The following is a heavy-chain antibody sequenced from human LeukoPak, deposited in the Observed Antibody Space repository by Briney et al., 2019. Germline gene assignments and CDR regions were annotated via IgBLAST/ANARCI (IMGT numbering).Heavy chain of an antibody. CDR3: AKAGLRYYDSSGYYLFDY. D-gene: IGHD3-22*01. Sequence: GGALRLSCAASGFTFSSYAMHWVRQAPGKGLEWVAVISYDGSNKYYADSVKGRFTVSRDNAKNSLYLQMNSLRAEDTAVYYCAKAGLRYYDSSGYYLFDYWGQGTLVTVSS. J-gene: IGHJ4*02. CDR2: ISYDGSNK. V-gene: IGHV3-30*04. CDR1: GFTFSSYA.